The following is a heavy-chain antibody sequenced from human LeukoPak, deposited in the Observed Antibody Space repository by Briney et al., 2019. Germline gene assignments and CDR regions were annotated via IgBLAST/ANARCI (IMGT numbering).Heavy chain of an antibody. J-gene: IGHJ4*02. CDR2: INHSGST. D-gene: IGHD6-13*01. CDR3: ASPTPRSGSSWQLDY. Sequence: SETLSLTCTVSGGSISGYYWSWIRQPPGKGLEWIGEINHSGSTNYNPSLKSRVTISVDTSKNQFSLKLSSVTAADTAVYYCASPTPRSGSSWQLDYWGQGTLVTVSS. CDR1: GGSISGYY. V-gene: IGHV4-34*01.